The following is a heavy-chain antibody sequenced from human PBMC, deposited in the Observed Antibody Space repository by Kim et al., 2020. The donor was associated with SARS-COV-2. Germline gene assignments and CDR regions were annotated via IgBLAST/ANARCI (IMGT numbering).Heavy chain of an antibody. D-gene: IGHD6-19*01. V-gene: IGHV3-23*01. J-gene: IGHJ5*02. CDR3: AKDPEYSSGWYFGSNWFDP. Sequence: KGRFTISREHSKNTLYLQMNSLRAEDTAVYYCAKDPEYSSGWYFGSNWFDPWGQGTLVTVSS.